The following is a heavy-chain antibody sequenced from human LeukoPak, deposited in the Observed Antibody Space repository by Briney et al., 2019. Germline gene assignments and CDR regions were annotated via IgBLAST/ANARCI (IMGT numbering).Heavy chain of an antibody. CDR2: IYHSGST. D-gene: IGHD1-26*01. CDR1: GYSISSGYY. Sequence: PSETLSLTCAVSGYSISSGYYWCWIRQPPGKGLEWIGSIYHSGSTYYNPSLKSRVTISVDTSKNQFSLKLSSVTAADTAVYYCARHGGKKYNWFDPWGQGTLVTVSS. J-gene: IGHJ5*02. CDR3: ARHGGKKYNWFDP. V-gene: IGHV4-38-2*01.